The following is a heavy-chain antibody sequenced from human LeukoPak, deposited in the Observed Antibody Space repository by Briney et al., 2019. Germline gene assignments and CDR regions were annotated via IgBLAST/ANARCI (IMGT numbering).Heavy chain of an antibody. J-gene: IGHJ3*02. CDR1: GVTFGDCG. Sequence: PGGSLRLSCEASGVTFGDCGMSWVRQGRGKGLEWVSGITRNGDTTSYADSVNGRFTISRDNAKNCLYLQMNSLRAEDTAFYYCARGYNHGPIDMWGQGTLVTVSS. D-gene: IGHD2-2*02. CDR2: ITRNGDTT. CDR3: ARGYNHGPIDM. V-gene: IGHV3-20*04.